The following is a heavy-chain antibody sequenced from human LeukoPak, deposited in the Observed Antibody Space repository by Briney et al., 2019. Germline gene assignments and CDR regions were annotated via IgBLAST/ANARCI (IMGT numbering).Heavy chain of an antibody. Sequence: GGSLRLSCAASGFTFGSYSLNWVRQAPGKGLDWVSYISSTSSTIYYADSVKGRFTISRDNVENSLYLQMNSLRDEDTAVYYCARVAAGYSVNYFDYWGQGTLVTVSS. J-gene: IGHJ4*02. CDR3: ARVAAGYSVNYFDY. CDR1: GFTFGSYS. V-gene: IGHV3-48*02. D-gene: IGHD4-23*01. CDR2: ISSTSSTI.